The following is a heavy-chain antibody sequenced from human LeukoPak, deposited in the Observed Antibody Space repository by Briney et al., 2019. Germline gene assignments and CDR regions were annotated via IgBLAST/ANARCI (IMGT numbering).Heavy chain of an antibody. J-gene: IGHJ4*02. CDR2: IYYSGST. CDR3: ARHLRGYSYGPFDS. Sequence: PSETLSLTCTVSGGSMSSYYWSWIRQPPGKGLEWIGYIYYSGSTNYNPSLKRRVTISVDTSKNQFSLNLSSVTAADTAVYHCARHLRGYSYGPFDSWGQGTLVTVSS. D-gene: IGHD5-18*01. CDR1: GGSMSSYY. V-gene: IGHV4-59*08.